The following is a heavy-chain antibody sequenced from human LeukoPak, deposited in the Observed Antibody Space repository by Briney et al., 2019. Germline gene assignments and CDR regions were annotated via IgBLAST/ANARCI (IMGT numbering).Heavy chain of an antibody. CDR2: INPNSGGT. J-gene: IGHJ4*02. Sequence: ASVKVSCKASGYTFTGYYMHWVRQAPGQGLEWMGWINPNSGGTNYAQKFQGRVTMTRDTSISTAYMELSRLRSDDTAVYYCATYCSGDCYGVDYWGQGTLVTVSS. D-gene: IGHD2-21*01. V-gene: IGHV1-2*02. CDR3: ATYCSGDCYGVDY. CDR1: GYTFTGYY.